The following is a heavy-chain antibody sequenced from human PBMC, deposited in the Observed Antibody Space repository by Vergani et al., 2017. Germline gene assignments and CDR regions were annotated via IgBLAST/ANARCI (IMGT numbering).Heavy chain of an antibody. D-gene: IGHD2-2*01. CDR1: GGSISSGGYS. CDR2: IYHSGST. Sequence: QLQLQESGSGLVKPSQTLSLTCAVSGGSISSGGYSWSWIRQPPGKGLEWIGYIYHSGSTYYNPSLKSRVTISVDTSKNQFSLKLSSVTAADTAVYYCARYCSSTSCTVSPADYWGQGTLVTVSS. V-gene: IGHV4-30-2*01. CDR3: ARYCSSTSCTVSPADY. J-gene: IGHJ4*02.